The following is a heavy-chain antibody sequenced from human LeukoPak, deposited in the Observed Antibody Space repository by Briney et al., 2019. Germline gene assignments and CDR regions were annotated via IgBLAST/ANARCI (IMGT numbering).Heavy chain of an antibody. CDR2: MNPNSGNT. D-gene: IGHD3-3*01. J-gene: IGHJ4*02. CDR3: ARGRTYQLRFLEWLRRYYFDY. Sequence: ASVKVSCKASGYTFTSYDINWVRQATGQGLEWMGWMNPNSGNTGYAQKFQGRVTITRNTSISTAYMELSSLRSEDTAVYYCARGRTYQLRFLEWLRRYYFDYWGQGTLVTVSS. CDR1: GYTFTSYD. V-gene: IGHV1-8*03.